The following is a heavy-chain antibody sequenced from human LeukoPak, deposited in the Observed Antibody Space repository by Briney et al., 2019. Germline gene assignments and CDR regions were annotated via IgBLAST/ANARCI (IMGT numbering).Heavy chain of an antibody. CDR1: GYTFTGYY. Sequence: GASVKVSCKASGYTFTGYYMHWVRQAPGQGLEWMGWINPNSGGTNYAQKFQGRVTMTRDTSISTAYMELNRLKSDDTAVYYCARGRSDSSGSPAANWFDPWGQGTLVTVSS. CDR2: INPNSGGT. V-gene: IGHV1-2*02. D-gene: IGHD3-22*01. CDR3: ARGRSDSSGSPAANWFDP. J-gene: IGHJ5*02.